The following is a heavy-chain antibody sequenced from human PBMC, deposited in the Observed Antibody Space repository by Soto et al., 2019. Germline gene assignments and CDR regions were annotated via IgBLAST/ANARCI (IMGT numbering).Heavy chain of an antibody. V-gene: IGHV4-30-4*01. CDR1: GGSISSGDYC. D-gene: IGHD6-6*01. CDR2: IYYSGST. J-gene: IGHJ6*02. Sequence: PSETLSLTCTVSGGSISSGDYCWSWIRQPPGKGLEWIGYIYYSGSTYYNPSLKSRVTISVDTSKNQFSLKLSSVTAADTAVYYCASEQVSGYYGMDVWGQGTTVTVSS. CDR3: ASEQVSGYYGMDV.